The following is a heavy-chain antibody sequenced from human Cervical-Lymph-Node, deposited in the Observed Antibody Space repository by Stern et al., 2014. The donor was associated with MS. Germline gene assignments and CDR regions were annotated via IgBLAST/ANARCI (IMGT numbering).Heavy chain of an antibody. V-gene: IGHV3-33*01. D-gene: IGHD3-22*01. CDR1: GFTFSNYG. Sequence: MQLVESGGGVVQPGTSLRLSCEASGFTFSNYGMHWVRQAPGKGLEWVAVIWYDGSQRYYADSVKVRFTISRDNSKHTMFLQTNSLRAEDTAVYYCVRDKGYFDSRGYTYSWFDPWGQGTQVTVSS. CDR2: IWYDGSQR. J-gene: IGHJ5*02. CDR3: VRDKGYFDSRGYTYSWFDP.